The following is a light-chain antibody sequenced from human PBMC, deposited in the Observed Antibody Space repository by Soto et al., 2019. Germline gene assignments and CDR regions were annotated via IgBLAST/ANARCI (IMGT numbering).Light chain of an antibody. J-gene: IGKJ5*01. V-gene: IGKV3-20*01. CDR2: SAS. Sequence: EIVLTQSPGTLSLSPGERASLSCRASQRVGSNYLAWFQQRPGQAPRPLISSASSRATDIPDRFTGSGSGTDFTLTINRLEPEDFAVYYCLQYGSSPHTFGQGTRLEIK. CDR1: QRVGSNY. CDR3: LQYGSSPHT.